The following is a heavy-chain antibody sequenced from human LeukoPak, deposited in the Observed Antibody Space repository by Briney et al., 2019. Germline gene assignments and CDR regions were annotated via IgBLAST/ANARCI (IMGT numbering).Heavy chain of an antibody. CDR1: GFTFSSYW. J-gene: IGHJ6*03. Sequence: PGGSLRLSCAASGFTFSSYWMSWVRQAPGKGLEWVANIKQDGSEKYYVDSVKGRFTISRDNAKNSLYLQMNSLRAEDTAVYYCARLVVVVVAAGGYYYYMDVWGKGTTVTVSS. V-gene: IGHV3-7*01. CDR3: ARLVVVVVAAGGYYYYMDV. D-gene: IGHD2-15*01. CDR2: IKQDGSEK.